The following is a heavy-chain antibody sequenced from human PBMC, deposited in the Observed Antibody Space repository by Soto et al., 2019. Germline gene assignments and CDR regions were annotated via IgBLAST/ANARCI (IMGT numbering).Heavy chain of an antibody. V-gene: IGHV3-23*01. J-gene: IGHJ4*02. CDR3: VRDLYRSATMPCLDH. D-gene: IGHD1-1*01. CDR2: ISDTGGDS. CDR1: GFTFINYA. Sequence: SLRLSCEASGFTFINYAMSWVRQSPGKGLEWVSSISDTGGDSYYADSMDGRFTVSRDNSKNTLYLQINSLRAEDTAIYYCVRDLYRSATMPCLDHWGQGALVTVSS.